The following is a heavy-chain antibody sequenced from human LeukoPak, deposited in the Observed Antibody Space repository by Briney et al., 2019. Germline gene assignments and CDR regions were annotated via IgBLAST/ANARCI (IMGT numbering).Heavy chain of an antibody. D-gene: IGHD5-18*01. Sequence: GGSLRLSCAASGFTFSSYAMHWVRQAPGKGLEWVAVISYDGSNKYYADSVKGRFTISRDNSKNTLYLQMNSLRAEDTAVYYCAREIQLWSPFDYWGQGTLVTVSS. CDR1: GFTFSSYA. J-gene: IGHJ4*02. V-gene: IGHV3-30*04. CDR3: AREIQLWSPFDY. CDR2: ISYDGSNK.